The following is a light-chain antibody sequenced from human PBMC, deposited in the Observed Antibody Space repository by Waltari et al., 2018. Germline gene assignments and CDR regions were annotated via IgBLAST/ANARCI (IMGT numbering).Light chain of an antibody. CDR2: LAS. Sequence: EIVMTQSPLSLAVTPGESASISCRSRQDLLHSNGYNYLDWFVQKPGQSPQLLMSLASHRASGVPDRISGGGSGTEFTLTISAVEAEDVGVYYCMQRIQTPLTFGQGTKVEIK. CDR1: QDLLHSNGYNY. J-gene: IGKJ1*01. CDR3: MQRIQTPLT. V-gene: IGKV2-28*01.